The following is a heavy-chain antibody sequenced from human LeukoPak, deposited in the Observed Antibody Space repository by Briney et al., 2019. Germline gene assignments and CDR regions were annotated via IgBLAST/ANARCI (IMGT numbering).Heavy chain of an antibody. J-gene: IGHJ4*02. CDR1: GGSFSGYY. CDR3: ARVFRRYFDWLPDY. D-gene: IGHD3-9*01. V-gene: IGHV4-34*01. Sequence: PSETLSLTCAVYGGSFSGYYWSWIRQPPGKGLEWIGEINHSGSTNYNPSLKSRVTISVDTSKNQFSLKLSSATAADTAVYYCARVFRRYFDWLPDYWGQGTLVTVSS. CDR2: INHSGST.